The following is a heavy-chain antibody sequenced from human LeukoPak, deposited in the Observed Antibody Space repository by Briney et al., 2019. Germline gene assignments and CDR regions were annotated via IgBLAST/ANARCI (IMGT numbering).Heavy chain of an antibody. J-gene: IGHJ6*02. V-gene: IGHV4-59*01. D-gene: IGHD3-10*01. Sequence: SETLSLTCSVSGDSISDYYWAWIRQPPGKGLEWIGYSGSTKYDPSPKSRVSISVDPSKSQFSLSLRSVTAADTAIYYCARTRRHYYGSGKNLTPWPAGMDVWGQGTTVCVS. CDR2: SGST. CDR1: GDSISDYY. CDR3: ARTRRHYYGSGKNLTPWPAGMDV.